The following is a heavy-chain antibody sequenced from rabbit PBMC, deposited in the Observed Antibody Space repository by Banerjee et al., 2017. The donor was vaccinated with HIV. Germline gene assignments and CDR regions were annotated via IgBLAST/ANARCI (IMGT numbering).Heavy chain of an antibody. D-gene: IGHD8-1*01. CDR2: IYGGSSGST. Sequence: QSLEESGGDLVKPGASLTLTCTASGFSFSSSYYMCWVRQAPGKGLEWIACIYGGSSGSTYYATWAKGRFTISKTSSTTVTLQMTSLTAADTATYFCAREPGSTYGWPSFCNLWGPGTLVTVS. J-gene: IGHJ6*01. CDR1: GFSFSSSYY. V-gene: IGHV1S40*01. CDR3: AREPGSTYGWPSFCNL.